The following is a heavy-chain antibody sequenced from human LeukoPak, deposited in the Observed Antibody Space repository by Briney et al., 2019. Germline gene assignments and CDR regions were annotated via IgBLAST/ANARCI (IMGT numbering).Heavy chain of an antibody. D-gene: IGHD3-10*01. J-gene: IGHJ3*02. V-gene: IGHV3-33*01. CDR1: GFTFTSYG. Sequence: GRSLRLSCAASGFTFTSYGMHWVRQAPGKGLEWVAVIWYDGSNKYNTDSVKGRLTISRDNAKNSLYLQMNSLRAEDTAVYYCAREGYYYGFDIWGQGTMVTVSS. CDR3: AREGYYYGFDI. CDR2: IWYDGSNK.